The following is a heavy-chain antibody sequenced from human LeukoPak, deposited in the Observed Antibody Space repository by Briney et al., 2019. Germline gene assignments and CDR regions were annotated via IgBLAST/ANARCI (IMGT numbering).Heavy chain of an antibody. Sequence: GGSLRLSCAASGFTFSSYSMNWVRQAPGKGLEWVSSISSSSSYIYYADSVKGRFTFSRDNAKNSLYLQMNSLRAEDTAVYYCARVKNYYYMDVWGKGTTVTVSS. CDR2: ISSSSSYI. CDR3: ARVKNYYYMDV. CDR1: GFTFSSYS. V-gene: IGHV3-21*01. J-gene: IGHJ6*03.